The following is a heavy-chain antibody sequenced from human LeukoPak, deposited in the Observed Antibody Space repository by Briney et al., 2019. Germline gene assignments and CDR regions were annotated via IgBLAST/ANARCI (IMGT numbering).Heavy chain of an antibody. CDR2: ISSSSSYI. Sequence: KPGGSLRLSCAASGFTFSSYIMNWVRQAPGKGLEWVSSISSSSSYIYYADSVKGRFTISRDNAKNSLYLQMNSLRAEDTAVYYCARDVVLITMVRGVIPEGAFDIWAKGQWSPSLQ. V-gene: IGHV3-21*01. D-gene: IGHD3-10*01. CDR1: GFTFSSYI. J-gene: IGHJ3*02. CDR3: ARDVVLITMVRGVIPEGAFDI.